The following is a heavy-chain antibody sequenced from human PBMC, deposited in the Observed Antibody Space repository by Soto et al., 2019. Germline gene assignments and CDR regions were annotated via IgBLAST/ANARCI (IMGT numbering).Heavy chain of an antibody. CDR3: ARAKRSQFDFWSGYPTPGADY. CDR1: GFTFSSYD. CDR2: ISGSGGST. V-gene: IGHV3-23*01. D-gene: IGHD3-3*01. Sequence: EVQLLESGGGLVQPGGSLRLSCAASGFTFSSYDMSWVRQAPGKGLEWVSAISGSGGSTYYADSVKGRFTISRDNSKNTLDMQMNSLRVEDTAVYYCARAKRSQFDFWSGYPTPGADYWGQGTLVTVSS. J-gene: IGHJ4*02.